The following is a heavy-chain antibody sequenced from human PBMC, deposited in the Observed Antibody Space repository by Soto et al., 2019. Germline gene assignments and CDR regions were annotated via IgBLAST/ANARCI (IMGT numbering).Heavy chain of an antibody. CDR1: GFTVSRNY. J-gene: IGHJ3*02. D-gene: IGHD3-3*01. V-gene: IGHV3-53*01. CDR3: ASLTYYDFWSGYYSRDAFDI. CDR2: SYSGGTT. Sequence: PGGSLRLSCAASGFTVSRNYVSWVRQAPGKGLAWVSLSYSGGTTDYADSVKGRFTISRDNSKNTLYLQMNSLRAEDTAVYYCASLTYYDFWSGYYSRDAFDIWGQGTMVTVSS.